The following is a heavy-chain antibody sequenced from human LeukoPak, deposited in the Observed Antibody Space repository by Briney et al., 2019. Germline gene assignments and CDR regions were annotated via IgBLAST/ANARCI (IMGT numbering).Heavy chain of an antibody. CDR2: VYYSGST. Sequence: SETLSLTCTVSGGPISSSSYYWGWIRQPPGKGLEWIGSVYYSGSTYYNPSLKSRVTISVDTSKNQFSLKLSSVTAADTAVYYCARAGLETYYGKSYFDYWGQGTLVTVSS. V-gene: IGHV4-39*01. D-gene: IGHD3-10*01. CDR3: ARAGLETYYGKSYFDY. CDR1: GGPISSSSYY. J-gene: IGHJ4*02.